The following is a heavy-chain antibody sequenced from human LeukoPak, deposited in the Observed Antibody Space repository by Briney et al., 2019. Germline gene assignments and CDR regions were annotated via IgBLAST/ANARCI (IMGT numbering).Heavy chain of an antibody. J-gene: IGHJ4*02. CDR2: IYSSGST. Sequence: SSETLSLTCTVSGGSISGRTYHWGWIRQPPGKGLEWIGSIYSSGSTHYNPSLKSRVTISVDTSKNQISLKLSSVTAADTAVYYCAREGAAAGHLDYWGQGTLVTVSS. V-gene: IGHV4-39*02. CDR3: AREGAAAGHLDY. D-gene: IGHD6-13*01. CDR1: GGSISGRTYH.